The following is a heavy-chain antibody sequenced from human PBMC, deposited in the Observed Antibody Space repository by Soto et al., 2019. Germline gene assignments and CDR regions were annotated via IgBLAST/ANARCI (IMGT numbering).Heavy chain of an antibody. CDR2: ISSGSSYI. V-gene: IGHV3-21*01. CDR1: GFTFSSYS. D-gene: IGHD4-17*01. Sequence: EVQLVESGGGLVKPGGSLRLSCAASGFTFSSYSMNWVRQAPGKGLEWVSSISSGSSYIYYADSVKGRFTISRDNAKNSLYPQMNSLRAEDTAVYYCARDQDYGDGMDVWGQGTTVTVSS. J-gene: IGHJ6*02. CDR3: ARDQDYGDGMDV.